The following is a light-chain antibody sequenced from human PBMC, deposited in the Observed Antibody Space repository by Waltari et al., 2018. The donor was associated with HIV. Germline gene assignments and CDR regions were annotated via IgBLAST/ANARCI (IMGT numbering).Light chain of an antibody. V-gene: IGKV3-15*01. CDR2: AAS. CDR3: QQNIHCPPYT. Sequence: ETVLTQSPVTLSVSPGERVTLSCRSSQSVSGTLVWYQQKPGQAPRFLIYAASSRATDIPARFSGSGSGTDYTLTISNLQSEDSAVYYCQQNIHCPPYTFGQGTKLELK. J-gene: IGKJ2*01. CDR1: QSVSGT.